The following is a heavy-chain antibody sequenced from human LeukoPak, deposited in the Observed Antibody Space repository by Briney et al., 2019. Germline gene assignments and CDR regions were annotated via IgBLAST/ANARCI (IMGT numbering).Heavy chain of an antibody. J-gene: IGHJ4*02. D-gene: IGHD6-19*01. V-gene: IGHV3-48*03. CDR2: ISSSGSTI. Sequence: GGSLRLSCAASGFTFSSYEMNWVRQAPGKGLEWVSYISSSGSTIYYADSVKGRFTISRDNAKNSLYLQMNSLRAEDTAVYYCARSVSSGWHPDIDYWGQGTLVTVSS. CDR3: ARSVSSGWHPDIDY. CDR1: GFTFSSYE.